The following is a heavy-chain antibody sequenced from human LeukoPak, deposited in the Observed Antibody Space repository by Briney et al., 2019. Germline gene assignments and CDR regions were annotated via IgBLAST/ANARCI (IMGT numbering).Heavy chain of an antibody. V-gene: IGHV3-23*01. D-gene: IGHD4-11*01. CDR1: GFTFSSYA. CDR3: AKAGLTTVTGPRCWFDP. J-gene: IGHJ5*02. Sequence: GGSLRLSCAASGFTFSSYAMSWVRRAPGKGLEWVSSISGSGGSTYYADSVKGRFTISRDNSKNTLYLRINSLRAEDTAVYYCAKAGLTTVTGPRCWFDPWGQGTLVTVSS. CDR2: ISGSGGST.